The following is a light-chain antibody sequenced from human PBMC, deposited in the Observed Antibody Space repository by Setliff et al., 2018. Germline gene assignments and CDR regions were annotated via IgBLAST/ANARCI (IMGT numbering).Light chain of an antibody. CDR1: SSDVCGYNY. J-gene: IGLJ1*01. CDR3: SSYAGSLYV. V-gene: IGLV2-8*01. Sequence: SVLTQPPSASGSPGQSVTISCTGTSSDVCGYNYVSWYQQHPGKAPKLMIYEVSKRPSGVPDRFSGSKSGNTASLTVSGLQAEDEADYYCSSYAGSLYVFGTGTKVTVL. CDR2: EVS.